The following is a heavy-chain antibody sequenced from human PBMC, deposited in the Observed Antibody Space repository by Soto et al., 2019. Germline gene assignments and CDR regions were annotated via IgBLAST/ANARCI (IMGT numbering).Heavy chain of an antibody. V-gene: IGHV4-34*10. CDR1: GGSFSGYY. CDR3: ARYTNDILTGYNGPFDY. Sequence: SETLSLTCAVYGGSFSGYYWSWIRQPPGKGLEWIGEINHSGSTNYNPSLKSRVTISVDKSTSTAYMELSSLRSEDTAVYYCARYTNDILTGYNGPFDYWGQGTLVTVSS. CDR2: INHSGST. J-gene: IGHJ4*02. D-gene: IGHD3-9*01.